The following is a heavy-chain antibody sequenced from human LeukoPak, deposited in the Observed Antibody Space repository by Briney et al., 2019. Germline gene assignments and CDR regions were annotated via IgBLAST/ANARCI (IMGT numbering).Heavy chain of an antibody. CDR2: MNPNSGNT. J-gene: IGHJ5*02. D-gene: IGHD3-22*01. Sequence: ASVKVSCKASGYTFTSYDINWVRQATGQGLEWMGWMNPNSGNTGYAQKFQGRVTMTRNTSISTAYMELSSLRSEDTAVYYRARFTQYYYDSSGSWGQGTLVTVSS. CDR3: ARFTQYYYDSSGS. V-gene: IGHV1-8*01. CDR1: GYTFTSYD.